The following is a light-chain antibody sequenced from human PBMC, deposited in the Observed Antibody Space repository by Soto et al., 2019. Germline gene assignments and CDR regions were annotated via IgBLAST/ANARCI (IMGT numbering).Light chain of an antibody. CDR1: QNINRD. CDR2: GAS. J-gene: IGKJ2*01. V-gene: IGKV3-15*01. Sequence: DIVMTQSPATLSVSPGERVTLSCRASQNINRDLAWYQQTPGQAPRLLIYGASTRATGIPARFSGDGSGTEFTLTISSLQSEDFAVYYCHQYNKWPPRYTFGQGTKLEIK. CDR3: HQYNKWPPRYT.